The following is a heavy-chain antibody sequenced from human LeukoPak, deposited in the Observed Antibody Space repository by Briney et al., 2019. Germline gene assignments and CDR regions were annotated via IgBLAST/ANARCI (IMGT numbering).Heavy chain of an antibody. D-gene: IGHD2-15*01. V-gene: IGHV4-34*01. CDR3: AREDCSGGSFYYFDY. CDR1: GGSFSGYY. CDR2: INHSGST. J-gene: IGHJ4*02. Sequence: PSETLSLTCAVYGGSFSGYYWSWIRQPPGKGLEWIGEINHSGSTNYNPSLKSRVTISVYTSKNQFSLKLSSVTAADTAVYYCAREDCSGGSFYYFDYWGQGTLVTVSS.